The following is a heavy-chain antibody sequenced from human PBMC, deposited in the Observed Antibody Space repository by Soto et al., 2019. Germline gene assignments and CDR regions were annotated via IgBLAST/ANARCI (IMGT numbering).Heavy chain of an antibody. CDR2: VYSTGTI. CDR3: ARDDFGRHIRAFEP. Sequence: PSETLSLTCTFSVGFISYYSWACIRQSAGKGLEWIGRVYSTGTIFYNPSLKSRATMSVDTSKNQFSLKLTSVNAADTAVYYCARDDFGRHIRAFEPWGQGTLDSVSS. CDR1: VGFISYYS. D-gene: IGHD4-17*01. V-gene: IGHV4-4*07. J-gene: IGHJ5*02.